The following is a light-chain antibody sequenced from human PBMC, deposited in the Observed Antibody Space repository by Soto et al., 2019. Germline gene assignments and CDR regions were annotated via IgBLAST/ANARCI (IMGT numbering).Light chain of an antibody. CDR3: QQYNNWPLT. J-gene: IGKJ4*01. CDR1: QSVDSI. V-gene: IGKV3-15*01. Sequence: EVVLTQSPGTLSLSPGERATLSCKASQSVDSIFLAWYQQKHGQAPRLLIYGASTRATGIPARFSGSGSGTEFTLTISSLQSEDFAVYYCQQYNNWPLTFGGGTKVEIK. CDR2: GAS.